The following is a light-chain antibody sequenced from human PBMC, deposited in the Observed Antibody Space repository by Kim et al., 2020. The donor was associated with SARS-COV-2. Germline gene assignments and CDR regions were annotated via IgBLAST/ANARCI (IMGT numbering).Light chain of an antibody. CDR1: QDIGNF. Sequence: DIQMTQSPSSLSASVGDRVTITCRATQDIGNFLAWFQQKPGQAPKSLIYVASRLHSGVPSKFSGSGSRRDFTLTISSLQPEDSATYYCQQYYSYPITFGQGTRLEIK. J-gene: IGKJ5*01. V-gene: IGKV1-16*02. CDR2: VAS. CDR3: QQYYSYPIT.